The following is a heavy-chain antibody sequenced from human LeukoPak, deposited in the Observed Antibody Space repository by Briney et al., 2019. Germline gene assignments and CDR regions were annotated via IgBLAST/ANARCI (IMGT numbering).Heavy chain of an antibody. D-gene: IGHD3-10*01. CDR2: ISWDGGST. V-gene: IGHV3-43D*03. CDR1: GFTFDDYA. J-gene: IGHJ6*03. Sequence: GGSLRLSCAASGFTFDDYAMHWVRQAPGKGLEWVSLISWDGGSTYYADSVKGRFTISRDNSKNSLYLQMNSLRAEDTALYYCAKDGSAMVRGVVYSYYYYMDVWGKGTTVTVSS. CDR3: AKDGSAMVRGVVYSYYYYMDV.